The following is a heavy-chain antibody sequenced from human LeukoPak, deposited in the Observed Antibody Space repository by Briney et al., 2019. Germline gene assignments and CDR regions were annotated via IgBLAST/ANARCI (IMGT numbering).Heavy chain of an antibody. D-gene: IGHD3-22*01. Sequence: GGSLRLSCAASGFTFDDYAMHWVRQAPGKGLEWVSGISWNSGSIGYADSVKGRFTISRDNAKNSLYLQMNSLRAEDTAVYYCARLRAIGYYYDSSGYLDAFDIWGQGTMVTVSS. CDR1: GFTFDDYA. J-gene: IGHJ3*02. CDR3: ARLRAIGYYYDSSGYLDAFDI. V-gene: IGHV3-9*01. CDR2: ISWNSGSI.